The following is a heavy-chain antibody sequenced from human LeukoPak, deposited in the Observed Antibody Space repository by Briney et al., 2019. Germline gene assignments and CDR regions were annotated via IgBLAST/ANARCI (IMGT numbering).Heavy chain of an antibody. Sequence: ASVKVSCKASGYTFTSYYMHWVRQAPGQGLEWMGIINPSGGSTSYAQKFQGRVTMTRDMSTSTVYMELSSLRSEGTAVYYCARDFFVVTASYSNWFDPWGQGTLVTVSS. CDR3: ARDFFVVTASYSNWFDP. D-gene: IGHD2-21*02. CDR1: GYTFTSYY. J-gene: IGHJ5*02. V-gene: IGHV1-46*01. CDR2: INPSGGST.